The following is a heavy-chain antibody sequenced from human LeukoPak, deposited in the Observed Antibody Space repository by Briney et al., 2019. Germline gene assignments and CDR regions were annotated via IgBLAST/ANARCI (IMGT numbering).Heavy chain of an antibody. CDR3: AKDLNGGYVRGLDY. CDR1: GFTVSSNY. D-gene: IGHD5-12*01. V-gene: IGHV3-53*01. Sequence: GGSLRLSCAASGFTVSSNYMSWVRQAPGKGLEWVSVIYSGGSTYYADSVKGRFTISRDNSKNTLYLQMNSLRAEDTAVYYCAKDLNGGYVRGLDYWGQGTLVTVSS. J-gene: IGHJ4*02. CDR2: IYSGGST.